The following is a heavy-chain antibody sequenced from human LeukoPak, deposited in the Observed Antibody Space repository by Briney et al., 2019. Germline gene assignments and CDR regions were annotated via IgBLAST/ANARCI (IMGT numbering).Heavy chain of an antibody. CDR3: AREWLLPPYYYYYGMDV. V-gene: IGHV3-74*01. Sequence: PGGSLRLSCAASGFTFSSYWMHWVRQAPGKGLVWVSRINSDGSSTSYADSVKGRFTISRDNAKNTLYLQMNSLRAEDTAVYYCAREWLLPPYYYYYGMDVWGQGTTVTVSS. CDR2: INSDGSST. D-gene: IGHD3-22*01. J-gene: IGHJ6*02. CDR1: GFTFSSYW.